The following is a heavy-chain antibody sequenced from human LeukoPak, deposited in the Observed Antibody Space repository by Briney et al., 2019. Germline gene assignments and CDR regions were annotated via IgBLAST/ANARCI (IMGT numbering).Heavy chain of an antibody. CDR2: ISGDGGST. CDR3: AKTQGYCSSTTCRPYSSSWPFNF. V-gene: IGHV3-43*02. CDR1: GFTFDAYA. D-gene: IGHD2-2*01. J-gene: IGHJ4*02. Sequence: GGSLRLSCAASGFTFDAYAMHWVRQAPGKGLQWVSLISGDGGSTFYADSVKGRFTISRDNSKNSLYLQMNSLGIEDTALYYYAKTQGYCSSTTCRPYSSSWPFNFWGQGTLVTVSS.